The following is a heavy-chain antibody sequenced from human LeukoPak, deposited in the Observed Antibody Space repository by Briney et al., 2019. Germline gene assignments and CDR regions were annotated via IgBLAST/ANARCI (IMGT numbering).Heavy chain of an antibody. CDR1: GYSISSGYY. Sequence: SETLSLTCTVSGYSISSGYYWSWIRQPPGKGLEWIGYIYYSGSTNYNPSLKSRVTISVDTSKNQFSLKLSSVTAADTAVYYCARQEYDILTGRILYAFDIWGQGTMVTVSS. CDR2: IYYSGST. D-gene: IGHD3-9*01. V-gene: IGHV4-61*01. CDR3: ARQEYDILTGRILYAFDI. J-gene: IGHJ3*02.